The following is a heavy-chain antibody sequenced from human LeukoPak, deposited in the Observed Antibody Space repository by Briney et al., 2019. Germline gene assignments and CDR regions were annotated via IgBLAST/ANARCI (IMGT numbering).Heavy chain of an antibody. CDR2: LHYSGSS. D-gene: IGHD2-8*01. V-gene: IGHV4-59*01. CDR1: GVSFINYY. Sequence: SETLSLTCSVSGVSFINYYWSWVRQSPGRELEWIGHLHYSGSSSYNPSLRSRVTTSVDMSKNQFSLRLTSVTAADTAVYYCARTRAIMGITDAFDVWGQGTMVTVSS. J-gene: IGHJ3*01. CDR3: ARTRAIMGITDAFDV.